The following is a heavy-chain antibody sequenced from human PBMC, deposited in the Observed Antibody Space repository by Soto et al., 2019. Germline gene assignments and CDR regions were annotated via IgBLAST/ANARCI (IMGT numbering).Heavy chain of an antibody. CDR1: GFTISSYA. D-gene: IGHD5-18*01. J-gene: IGHJ4*02. Sequence: GGSLRLSCAASGFTISSYAMSWVRQAPGKGLEWVSAISSSGRNTYYADSMKGRFTISRDNSKNTLYLQMNSLRAEDTAIYYCAKDNYLDIAMVTFDYWGQGTLVTVSS. CDR2: ISSSGRNT. CDR3: AKDNYLDIAMVTFDY. V-gene: IGHV3-23*01.